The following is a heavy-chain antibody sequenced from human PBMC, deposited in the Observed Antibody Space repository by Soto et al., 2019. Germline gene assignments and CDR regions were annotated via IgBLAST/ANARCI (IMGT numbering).Heavy chain of an antibody. V-gene: IGHV1-18*01. CDR2: ISAYNGNT. J-gene: IGHJ4*02. Sequence: ASVKVSCMASGYTFTSYDINWVRQAPGQGLEWMGWISAYNGNTNYAQKLQGRVTMTTDTSTSTAYMELRSLRSDDTAVYYCARDTYYYDSSGLDYWGQGTLVTVSS. CDR1: GYTFTSYD. CDR3: ARDTYYYDSSGLDY. D-gene: IGHD3-22*01.